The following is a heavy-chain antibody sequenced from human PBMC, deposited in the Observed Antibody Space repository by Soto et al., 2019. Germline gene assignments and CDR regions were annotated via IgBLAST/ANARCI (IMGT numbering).Heavy chain of an antibody. CDR2: INAGNGNT. CDR1: GYTFTSYA. V-gene: IGHV1-3*01. D-gene: IGHD3-22*01. J-gene: IGHJ6*02. Sequence: ASVKVSCKASGYTFTSYAMHWVRQAPGQRLEWMGWINAGNGNTKYSQKFQGRVTITRDTSASTAYMELSSLRSEDTAVYYCARVYDSSGFYYYYGMDVWGQGTPVTVSS. CDR3: ARVYDSSGFYYYYGMDV.